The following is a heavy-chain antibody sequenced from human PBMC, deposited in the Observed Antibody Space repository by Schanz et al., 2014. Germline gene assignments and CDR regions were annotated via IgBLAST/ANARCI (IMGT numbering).Heavy chain of an antibody. CDR2: ISSSGTST. V-gene: IGHV3-11*01. D-gene: IGHD3-3*01. J-gene: IGHJ6*02. Sequence: QVQLVESGGGLVKPGGSLRLSCSASGFTFSDYFMTWVRQAPGKGLEWLSYISSSGTSTYYADSVKGRFTISRDNAKNSVYLQMNSLRVEDTAVYYCARYGFRKFGVVYGLAVWGQGTTVTVSS. CDR3: ARYGFRKFGVVYGLAV. CDR1: GFTFSDYF.